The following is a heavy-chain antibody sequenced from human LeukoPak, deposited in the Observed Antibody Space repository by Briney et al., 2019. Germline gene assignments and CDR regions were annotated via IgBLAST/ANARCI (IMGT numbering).Heavy chain of an antibody. CDR2: IYYSGST. Sequence: SGTLSLSCTVSGGSISTYYWNWIRQSPGKGLEWIGNIYYSGSTNYNPSLKSRVTISVDTSKNQFSLKLSSVTAADTAVYYCARLEWELNFDYWGQGTLVTVSS. CDR3: ARLEWELNFDY. J-gene: IGHJ4*02. CDR1: GGSISTYY. D-gene: IGHD1-26*01. V-gene: IGHV4-59*08.